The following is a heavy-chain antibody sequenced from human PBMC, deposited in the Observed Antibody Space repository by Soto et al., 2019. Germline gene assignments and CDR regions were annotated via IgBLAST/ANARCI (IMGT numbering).Heavy chain of an antibody. CDR1: GFTFSSFH. D-gene: IGHD2-8*01. Sequence: GGSLRLSCAPSGFTFSSFHMSWVRQATGRGLEWVAYIDIYSTTITYADSVKGRFTTSRDNAKNSLYLQMNSLRDEDTAVYYCARDFCANGICYLRTPSTWGQGNQVTVSS. CDR2: IDIYSTTI. J-gene: IGHJ5*02. V-gene: IGHV3-48*02. CDR3: ARDFCANGICYLRTPST.